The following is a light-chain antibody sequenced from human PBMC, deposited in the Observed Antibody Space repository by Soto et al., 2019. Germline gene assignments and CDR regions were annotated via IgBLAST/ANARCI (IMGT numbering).Light chain of an antibody. CDR2: GAS. CDR1: KSVSGN. Sequence: EIVMTQSPATLSVSPGERATLSCRASKSVSGNLAWYQQQPGQAPRLLIYGASTRATGIPARFSGSGSGTEFTLTISSLQSEDFAVYYCQQYNNWPPTFGQGTKVEIK. V-gene: IGKV3D-15*01. CDR3: QQYNNWPPT. J-gene: IGKJ1*01.